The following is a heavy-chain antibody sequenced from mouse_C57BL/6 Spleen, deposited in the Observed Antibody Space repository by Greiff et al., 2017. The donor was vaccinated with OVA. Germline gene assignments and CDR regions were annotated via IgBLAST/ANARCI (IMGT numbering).Heavy chain of an antibody. CDR2: ISSGSSTI. CDR3: ARYYDGYSNYAMDY. D-gene: IGHD2-3*01. CDR1: GFTFSDYG. J-gene: IGHJ4*01. Sequence: EVKLMESGGGLVKPGGSLKLSCAASGFTFSDYGMHWVRQAPEKGLEWVAYISSGSSTIYYADTVKGRFTISRDNAKNTLFLQMTSLRSEDTAMYYCARYYDGYSNYAMDYWGQGTSVTVSS. V-gene: IGHV5-17*01.